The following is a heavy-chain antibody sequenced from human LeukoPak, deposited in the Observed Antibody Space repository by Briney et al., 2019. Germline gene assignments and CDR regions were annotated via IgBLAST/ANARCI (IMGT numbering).Heavy chain of an antibody. V-gene: IGHV4-59*08. CDR1: GGSIRGYY. CDR3: ARQTGSGLFILP. Sequence: SETLSLTCNVAGGSIRGYYWSWIRQPPGKGLEWIGYIYSSGSTNYNPSLKSRVTISVDTSKNHFSLRLTSVTAADTAVYYCARQTGSGLFILPGGQGTLVTVSS. CDR2: IYSSGST. J-gene: IGHJ4*02. D-gene: IGHD3/OR15-3a*01.